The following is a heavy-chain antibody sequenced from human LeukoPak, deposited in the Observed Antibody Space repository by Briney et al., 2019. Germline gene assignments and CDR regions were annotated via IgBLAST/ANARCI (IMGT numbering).Heavy chain of an antibody. CDR2: IQSRTDGCTT. J-gene: IGHJ4*02. D-gene: IGHD3-16*02. CDR1: GFNFSNAW. V-gene: IGHV3-15*01. Sequence: GGSLRLSCAAPGFNFSNAWMSWVRQAPGKGLEWDGRIQSRTDGCTTDYAAPVKGRFTISRDDSKNTLYLQMNSPKTEDTAVYYCTTDTRDDYVWGSYRYTTPWIDYWGQGTLVTVSS. CDR3: TTDTRDDYVWGSYRYTTPWIDY.